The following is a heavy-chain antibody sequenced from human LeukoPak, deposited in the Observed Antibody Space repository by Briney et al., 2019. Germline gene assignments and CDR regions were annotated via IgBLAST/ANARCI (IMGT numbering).Heavy chain of an antibody. Sequence: SVKVSCKASGYTFTSYAISWVRQAPGQGLEWMGGIIPIFGTANYAQKFQGRVTITADKSTSTAYMELSSLRSEDTAVYYCARALNYYDSSGYYWSSEYFQHWGQGTLVTVSS. J-gene: IGHJ1*01. D-gene: IGHD3-22*01. V-gene: IGHV1-69*06. CDR1: GYTFTSYA. CDR2: IIPIFGTA. CDR3: ARALNYYDSSGYYWSSEYFQH.